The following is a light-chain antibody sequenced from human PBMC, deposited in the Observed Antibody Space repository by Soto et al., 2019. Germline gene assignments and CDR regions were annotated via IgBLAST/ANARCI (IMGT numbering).Light chain of an antibody. Sequence: QSALTQPPSVSGSPGQSVTISCTGTSSDVGSYNRVSWYQQPPGTAPKSMIYKVSNRHSGVPDRFSGFKSGNTASLTLAGLQAEDEADYYCSSYTSSKLVVFGGGTKLTVL. CDR1: SSDVGSYNR. V-gene: IGLV2-18*02. J-gene: IGLJ2*01. CDR2: KVS. CDR3: SSYTSSKLVV.